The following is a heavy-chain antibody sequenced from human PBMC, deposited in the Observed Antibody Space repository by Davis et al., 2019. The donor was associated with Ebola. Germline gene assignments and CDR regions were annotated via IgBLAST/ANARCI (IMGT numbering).Heavy chain of an antibody. CDR1: GGSISSYY. D-gene: IGHD3-3*01. CDR3: ARAHYYDFWSGYISGEGGYYFDY. J-gene: IGHJ4*02. Sequence: SETLSLTCTVSGGSISSYYWSWIRQPPGKGLEWIGYIYYSGSTNYNPSLKSRVTISVDTSKNQFSLKLSSVTAADTAVYYCARAHYYDFWSGYISGEGGYYFDYWGQGTLVTVSS. V-gene: IGHV4-59*01. CDR2: IYYSGST.